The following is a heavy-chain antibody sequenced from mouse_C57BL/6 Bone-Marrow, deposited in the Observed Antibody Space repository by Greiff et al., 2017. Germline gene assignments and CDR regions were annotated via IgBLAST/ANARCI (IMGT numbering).Heavy chain of an antibody. CDR2: IDPETGGT. Sequence: QVQLKESGAELVRPGASVTLSCKASGYTFTDYEMHWVKQTPVHGLEWIGAIDPETGGTAYNQKFKGKAILTADKSSSTAYIELRSLTSEDSAVYYCTNFYGNYAMDYWGQGTSVTVSS. CDR1: GYTFTDYE. D-gene: IGHD1-1*02. J-gene: IGHJ4*01. CDR3: TNFYGNYAMDY. V-gene: IGHV1-15*01.